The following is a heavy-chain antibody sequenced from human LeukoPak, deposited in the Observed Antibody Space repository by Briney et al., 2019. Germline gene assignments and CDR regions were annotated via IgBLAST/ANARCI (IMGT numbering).Heavy chain of an antibody. V-gene: IGHV3-53*01. CDR2: IYSGGST. Sequence: GGSLRLSCAASGFTVSTYYMTWVRQAPGKGLECVSVIYSGGSTYYADSVKGRFTVSGDNSKNTLYLQMNSLRAEDTAMYYCARGLGYCTSTTCLLPFGYWGQETLVTVSS. CDR3: ARGLGYCTSTTCLLPFGY. J-gene: IGHJ4*02. D-gene: IGHD2-2*01. CDR1: GFTVSTYY.